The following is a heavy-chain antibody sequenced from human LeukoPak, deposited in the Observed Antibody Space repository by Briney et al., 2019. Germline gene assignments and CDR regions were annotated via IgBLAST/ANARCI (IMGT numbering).Heavy chain of an antibody. CDR2: ISGDGGST. CDR3: ASSAHNTAMVTDY. V-gene: IGHV3-43*02. D-gene: IGHD5-18*01. J-gene: IGHJ4*02. CDR1: GFTFDDYA. Sequence: GGSLRLSCAASGFTFDDYAMHWVRQAPGKGLEWVSLISGDGGSTYYADSVKGRFTISRDNSKNSLYLQMNSLRTDDTAVYYCASSAHNTAMVTDYWGQGTLVTVSS.